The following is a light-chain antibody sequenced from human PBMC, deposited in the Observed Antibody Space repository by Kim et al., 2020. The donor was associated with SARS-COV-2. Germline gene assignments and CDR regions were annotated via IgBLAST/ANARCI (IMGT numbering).Light chain of an antibody. CDR3: AAWDESLNGDVV. V-gene: IGLV1-44*01. Sequence: QRVTISCSGSGSNIGSNTVHWYQQLPGTAPKLLIYSNNQRTSGVPDRFSGSKSGTSASLAISGLQSEDEADYYCAAWDESLNGDVVFGGGTQLTVL. CDR1: GSNIGSNT. CDR2: SNN. J-gene: IGLJ2*01.